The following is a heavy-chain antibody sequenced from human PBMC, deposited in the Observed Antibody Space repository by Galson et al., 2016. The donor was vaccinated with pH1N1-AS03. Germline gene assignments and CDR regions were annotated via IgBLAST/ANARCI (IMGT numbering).Heavy chain of an antibody. J-gene: IGHJ4*02. CDR2: TYYRSRWKN. CDR1: GDSVSSNSAA. Sequence: CAISGDSVSSNSAAWNWIRLSPSRGLEWLGRTYYRSRWKNYYAVSVKSRIIINPDTSKNQFSLQLNSVTPEDTAIYYCAGMQLGALHFWGRGTLVTVSS. CDR3: AGMQLGALHF. D-gene: IGHD1-1*01. V-gene: IGHV6-1*01.